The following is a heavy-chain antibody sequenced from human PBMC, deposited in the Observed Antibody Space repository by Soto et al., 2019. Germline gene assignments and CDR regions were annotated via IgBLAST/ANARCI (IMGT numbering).Heavy chain of an antibody. J-gene: IGHJ6*02. CDR2: ISYDGSNK. CDR1: GFTFSSYG. D-gene: IGHD5-12*01. CDR3: AKDVGVATNDYYYGMDV. Sequence: GGSLRLSCAASGFTFSSYGMHWVRQSPGKGLEWVAVISYDGSNKYYADSVKGRFTIPRDNSKNTLYLQMNSLRAEDTAVYYCAKDVGVATNDYYYGMDVWGQGTTVTVSS. V-gene: IGHV3-30*18.